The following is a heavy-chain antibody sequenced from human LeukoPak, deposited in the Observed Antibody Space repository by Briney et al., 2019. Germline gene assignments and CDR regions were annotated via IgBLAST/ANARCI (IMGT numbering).Heavy chain of an antibody. CDR3: ARDPSPYCGGDFHSGY. J-gene: IGHJ4*02. V-gene: IGHV3-53*01. CDR1: GFTVSSNY. CDR2: IYSGGST. D-gene: IGHD2-21*01. Sequence: GGSLRLSCAASGFTVSSNYMSWVRQAPGKGLEWVSVIYSGGSTYYADSVKGRFTISRDNSKNTLYLQMNSLRAEDTAVYYCARDPSPYCGGDFHSGYWGQGTLVTVSS.